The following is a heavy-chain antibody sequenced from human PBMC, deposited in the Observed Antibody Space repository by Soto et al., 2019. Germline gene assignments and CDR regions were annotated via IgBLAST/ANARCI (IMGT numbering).Heavy chain of an antibody. Sequence: GGSLRLSCAASGFTFSSYWMSWVRQAPGKGLEWVANIKQDGSEKYYVDSVKGRFTISRDNAKNSLYLQMNSLRAEDTAVYYCARWAPVAGTFGDAFDIWGQGTMVTVSS. V-gene: IGHV3-7*01. D-gene: IGHD6-19*01. CDR2: IKQDGSEK. CDR1: GFTFSSYW. CDR3: ARWAPVAGTFGDAFDI. J-gene: IGHJ3*02.